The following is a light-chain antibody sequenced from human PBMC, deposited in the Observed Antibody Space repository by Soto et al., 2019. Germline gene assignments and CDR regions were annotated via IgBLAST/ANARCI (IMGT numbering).Light chain of an antibody. J-gene: IGKJ5*01. CDR3: QQRSNWPPFT. CDR1: QSVSSY. Sequence: EIVLTLSPATLSFSHGGSTNLSCRASQSVSSYLAWYQQKPGQAPRLLIYDASNRATGIPARFSGSGSGTGFTLTISSLEPEDFAVYYCQQRSNWPPFTFGQGTRLEIK. V-gene: IGKV3-11*01. CDR2: DAS.